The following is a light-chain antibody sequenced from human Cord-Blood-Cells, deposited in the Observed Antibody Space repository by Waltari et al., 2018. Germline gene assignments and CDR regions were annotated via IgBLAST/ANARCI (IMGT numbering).Light chain of an antibody. Sequence: DIQMPQSPSSLSASVGDRVTITCRASQSTSSYLNWYQQKPGKATTLLIYAASSLQSGVPSRFSGSGSGTDFTLTISSLQPEDFATYYCQQSYSNPLTFGGGTKVEIK. CDR3: QQSYSNPLT. J-gene: IGKJ4*01. CDR2: AAS. CDR1: QSTSSY. V-gene: IGKV1-39*01.